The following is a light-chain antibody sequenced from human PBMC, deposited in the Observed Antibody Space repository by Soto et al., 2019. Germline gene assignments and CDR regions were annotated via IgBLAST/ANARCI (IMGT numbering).Light chain of an antibody. Sequence: QSALTQPPSASGSPGQSVTISCTGTSSDVGGYDYVSWYQQHPGKAPKLIIYEVTERPSGVPDRSSGSKSGNTASLTVSGLQSEDEANYYCSSYAGNDRLGVFGGGTKLTVL. V-gene: IGLV2-8*01. CDR2: EVT. CDR1: SSDVGGYDY. CDR3: SSYAGNDRLGV. J-gene: IGLJ2*01.